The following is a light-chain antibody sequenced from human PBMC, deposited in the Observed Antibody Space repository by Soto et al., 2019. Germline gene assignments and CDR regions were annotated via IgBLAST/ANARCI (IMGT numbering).Light chain of an antibody. CDR1: SSDVGGYNY. CDR2: DVS. CDR3: SSYTSSSKV. V-gene: IGLV2-14*01. Sequence: QSALTQPASVSGSPGQSITISCTGTSSDVGGYNYVYWYQQHPGKAPKLMIYDVSNRPSGVSNRFSGSKSGNTASLTISGLQAEDEADYYCSSYTSSSKVFGGGTKVTVL. J-gene: IGLJ2*01.